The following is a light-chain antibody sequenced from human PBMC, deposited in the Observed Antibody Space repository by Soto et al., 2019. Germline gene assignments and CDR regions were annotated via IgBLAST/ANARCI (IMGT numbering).Light chain of an antibody. CDR3: QQSYSTPPVT. CDR1: QRLSASD. J-gene: IGKJ5*01. CDR2: GVS. Sequence: EIVLTQSPGTLSLSPWQISSLSCSTRQRLSASDIACYQQQPVQAPRFLIYGVSTRVAGIPDRFSGSGSGTEFTLTISSLQPDDFATYYCQQSYSTPPVTFGQGTRLEIK. V-gene: IGKV3-20*01.